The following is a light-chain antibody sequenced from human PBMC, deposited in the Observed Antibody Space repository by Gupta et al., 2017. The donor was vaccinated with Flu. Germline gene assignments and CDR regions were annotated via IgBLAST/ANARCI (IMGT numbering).Light chain of an antibody. Sequence: SALTQPSPVSGSPGPSITISCTGTSSDVGGYNYVSWYQQHPGKAHIRRFYEVSNRPAGVSNRFSASKSGNTASLTISGLQAEDEADDYCSADTSSNTRVFGGGTKLTGL. J-gene: IGLJ2*01. CDR2: EVS. CDR3: SADTSSNTRV. V-gene: IGLV2-14*01. CDR1: SSDVGGYNY.